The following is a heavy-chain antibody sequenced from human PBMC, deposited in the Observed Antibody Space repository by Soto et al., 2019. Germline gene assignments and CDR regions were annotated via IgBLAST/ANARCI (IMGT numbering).Heavy chain of an antibody. CDR1: GFTFSSYA. D-gene: IGHD5-18*01. J-gene: IGHJ4*02. Sequence: PGGSLRLSCAASGFTFSSYAMSWVRQAPGKGLEWVSAISGSGGSTYYADSVKGRFTISRDNSKNTLYLKMNSLRAEDTAVYYCAKPTDSYGYGYYFDYWGQGTLVTVSS. CDR2: ISGSGGST. V-gene: IGHV3-23*01. CDR3: AKPTDSYGYGYYFDY.